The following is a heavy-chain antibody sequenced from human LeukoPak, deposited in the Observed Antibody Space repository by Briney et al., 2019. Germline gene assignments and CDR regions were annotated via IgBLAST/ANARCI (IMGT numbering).Heavy chain of an antibody. Sequence: GGSLRLSFAASGFTFSSYAMSWVRQAPGKGLELVSAISGSGGSTYYADSVKGRFTISRDNSKNTLYLQMNSLRAEDTAVYYCAKDHVLLWFGKLFDYWGQGTLVTVSS. CDR1: GFTFSSYA. CDR3: AKDHVLLWFGKLFDY. V-gene: IGHV3-23*01. CDR2: ISGSGGST. J-gene: IGHJ4*02. D-gene: IGHD3-10*01.